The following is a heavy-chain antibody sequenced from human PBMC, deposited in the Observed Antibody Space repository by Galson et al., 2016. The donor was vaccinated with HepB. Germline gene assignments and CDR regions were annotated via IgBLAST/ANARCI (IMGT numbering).Heavy chain of an antibody. CDR3: AKTMSEEQRYRPPDF. D-gene: IGHD6-25*01. J-gene: IGHJ4*02. CDR1: GFTLRSYS. Sequence: SLRLSCAASGFTLRSYSMNWVRQAPGKGLEWVSYIDSSGSPISYTDSVKGRFTISRDSAKNSLFLQMNSLRAEDTAVYYCAKTMSEEQRYRPPDFWGQGTLDTVS. CDR2: IDSSGSPI. V-gene: IGHV3-48*04.